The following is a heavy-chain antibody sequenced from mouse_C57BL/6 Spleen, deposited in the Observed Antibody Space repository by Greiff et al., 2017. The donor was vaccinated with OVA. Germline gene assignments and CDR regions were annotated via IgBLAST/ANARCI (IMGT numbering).Heavy chain of an antibody. CDR1: GFTFSDYG. CDR3: ARAFYSNLYYAMDY. V-gene: IGHV5-17*01. CDR2: ISSCSSTI. D-gene: IGHD2-5*01. J-gene: IGHJ4*01. Sequence: EVQLVESGGGLVKPGGSLKLSCAASGFTFSDYGMHWVRQAPEKGLEWVAYISSCSSTIYYADTVKGRFTISRDNAKNTLFLQMTSLRSEDTAMYYCARAFYSNLYYAMDYWGQGTSVTVSS.